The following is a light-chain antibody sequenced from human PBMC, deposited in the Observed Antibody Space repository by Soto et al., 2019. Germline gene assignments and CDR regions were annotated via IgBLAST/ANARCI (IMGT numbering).Light chain of an antibody. Sequence: EIVLTQSPATLSFSPGERATLSCRASQSLINYSAWYQQKPGQAPRLLIYGASTRATDMPGRFSGRGAGAEFTLTISSLQSEHFAVYYCQQYRSWPRTFGQGTKVDIK. J-gene: IGKJ1*01. CDR2: GAS. CDR1: QSLINY. V-gene: IGKV3-15*01. CDR3: QQYRSWPRT.